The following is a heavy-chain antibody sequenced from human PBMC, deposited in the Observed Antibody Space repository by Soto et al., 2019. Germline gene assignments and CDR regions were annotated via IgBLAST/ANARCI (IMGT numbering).Heavy chain of an antibody. Sequence: ETLSLTCAVYGGSFSGYYWSWIRQPPGKGLEWIGEINHSGSTNYNPSLKSRVTISVDTSKNQFSLKLSSVTAADTAVYNCASTKMVRGVPDFDYWGQGTLVTVSS. CDR3: ASTKMVRGVPDFDY. D-gene: IGHD3-10*01. V-gene: IGHV4-34*01. J-gene: IGHJ4*02. CDR2: INHSGST. CDR1: GGSFSGYY.